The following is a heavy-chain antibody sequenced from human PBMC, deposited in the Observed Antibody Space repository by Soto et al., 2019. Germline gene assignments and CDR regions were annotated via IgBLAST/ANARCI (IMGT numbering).Heavy chain of an antibody. CDR1: GFTFSSYS. D-gene: IGHD3-3*01. CDR2: ISSSSSTI. J-gene: IGHJ4*02. Sequence: EVQLVESGGGLVQPGGSLRLSCAASGFTFSSYSMNWVRQAPGKGLEWVSYISSSSSTIYYADSVKGRFTISRDNAKNSLYMQMNSLRDEDTAVYYCARGDFWSGYNRLRYLDYWGQGTLVTVSS. V-gene: IGHV3-48*02. CDR3: ARGDFWSGYNRLRYLDY.